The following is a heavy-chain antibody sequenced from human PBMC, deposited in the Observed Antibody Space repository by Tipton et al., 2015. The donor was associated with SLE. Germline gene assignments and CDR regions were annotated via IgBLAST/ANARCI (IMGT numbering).Heavy chain of an antibody. V-gene: IGHV4-30-2*01. CDR3: ARGRGFWSGPLDY. D-gene: IGHD3-3*01. CDR2: IYHSGST. Sequence: TLSLTCAVSGGSISSGGYSWSWIRQPPGKGLEWIGYIYHSGSTYYNPSLKSRVTISVDRSKNQFSLKLSSVTAADTAVYYCARGRGFWSGPLDYWGQGTLVTVSS. J-gene: IGHJ4*02. CDR1: GGSISSGGYS.